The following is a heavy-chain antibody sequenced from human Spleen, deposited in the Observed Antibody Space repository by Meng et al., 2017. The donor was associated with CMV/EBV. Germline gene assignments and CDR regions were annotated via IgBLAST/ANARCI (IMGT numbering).Heavy chain of an antibody. Sequence: SETLSLTCTVSSYSISSGYYWGWIRQPPGKGLEWIGSFYYSGSTYYNPSLKSRVTISVDTSKNQFSLKLTSVTAADTAVYYCARALGYYDILTGHYIDAFDIWGQGTMVTVSS. CDR2: FYYSGST. V-gene: IGHV4-38-2*02. CDR3: ARALGYYDILTGHYIDAFDI. CDR1: SYSISSGYY. D-gene: IGHD3-9*01. J-gene: IGHJ3*02.